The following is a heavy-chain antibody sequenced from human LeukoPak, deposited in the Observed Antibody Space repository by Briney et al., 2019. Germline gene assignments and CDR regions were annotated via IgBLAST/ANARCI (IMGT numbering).Heavy chain of an antibody. CDR2: IYTRGST. CDR1: GGSINNYY. CDR3: ARGRYCSADICSGGDAFDI. D-gene: IGHD2-15*01. Sequence: TTSETLSLTCTVSGGSINNYYWSWIRQPAGKGLEWIGRIYTRGSTNYNPSLKSRVTMSVDTSKNQFSLKLSSVTAADTAVYYCARGRYCSADICSGGDAFDIRGQGTMVSVSS. J-gene: IGHJ3*02. V-gene: IGHV4-4*07.